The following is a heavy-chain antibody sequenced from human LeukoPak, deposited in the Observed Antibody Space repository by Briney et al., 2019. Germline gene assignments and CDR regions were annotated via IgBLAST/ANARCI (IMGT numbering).Heavy chain of an antibody. V-gene: IGHV4-34*01. CDR3: ASRNFGVVTD. CDR1: GGSFSGYY. CDR2: INHSGSS. Sequence: SETLSLTCAVYGGSFSGYYWSWIRQPPGKGLEWIGEINHSGSSNYNPSLKSRVTISVDTSKNQFSLKLSSVTAADTAVYYCASRNFGVVTDWGQGTLVTVSS. J-gene: IGHJ4*02. D-gene: IGHD3-3*01.